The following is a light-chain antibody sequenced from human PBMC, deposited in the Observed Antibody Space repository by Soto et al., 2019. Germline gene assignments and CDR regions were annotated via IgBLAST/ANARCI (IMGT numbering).Light chain of an antibody. Sequence: EILLTLSPSALSGSGEERGTLSCRASQSIYSKLAWYQQKPGQAPRLLIYGASSMATGIPARFSGSGSGRHSSLICSSGMPADPVVHYFQHYYNWPGTFGQGTKVDIK. V-gene: IGKV3-15*01. J-gene: IGKJ1*01. CDR2: GAS. CDR3: QHYYNWPGT. CDR1: QSIYSK.